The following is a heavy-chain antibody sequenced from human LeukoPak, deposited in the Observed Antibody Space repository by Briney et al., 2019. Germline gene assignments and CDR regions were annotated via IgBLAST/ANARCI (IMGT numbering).Heavy chain of an antibody. Sequence: SETLSLTCAVYGGSFSGYYWSWIRQPPGKGLEWIGEINHSGSTNYNPSLKSRVTMSVDTSKNQFSLKLSSVTAADTAVYYCARGYQLLPFDYWGQGTLVTVSS. CDR3: ARGYQLLPFDY. J-gene: IGHJ4*02. CDR2: INHSGST. V-gene: IGHV4-34*01. CDR1: GGSFSGYY. D-gene: IGHD2-2*01.